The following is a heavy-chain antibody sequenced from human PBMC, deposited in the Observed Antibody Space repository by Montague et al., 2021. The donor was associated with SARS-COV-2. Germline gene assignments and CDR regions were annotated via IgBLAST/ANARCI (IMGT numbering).Heavy chain of an antibody. CDR1: GDSISIYY. D-gene: IGHD6-19*01. J-gene: IGHJ4*02. CDR3: ASGVGGAWYNHYFDY. V-gene: IGHV4-59*13. CDR2: VYDSGST. Sequence: SETLSLTCTVSGDSISIYYCSWIRQPPGKGLEWIGYVYDSGSTNYNSTLKSRVTMSVDTPKYQFSLKLMSVTAADTAVYYCASGVGGAWYNHYFDYWGQGALVTVSS.